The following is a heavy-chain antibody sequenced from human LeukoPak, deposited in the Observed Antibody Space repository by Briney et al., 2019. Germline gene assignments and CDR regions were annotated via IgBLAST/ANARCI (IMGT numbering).Heavy chain of an antibody. Sequence: ASVKVSCKASGYTFTSYYMHWVRQAPGQGLEWMGIINPSGGSTSYAQKFQGRVTMTRDTSTSTVYMELSSLRSEDTAVYYCATDLRYCSSTSCYSSGWGQGTLVTVSS. CDR2: INPSGGST. D-gene: IGHD2-2*01. V-gene: IGHV1-46*01. CDR1: GYTFTSYY. CDR3: ATDLRYCSSTSCYSSG. J-gene: IGHJ4*02.